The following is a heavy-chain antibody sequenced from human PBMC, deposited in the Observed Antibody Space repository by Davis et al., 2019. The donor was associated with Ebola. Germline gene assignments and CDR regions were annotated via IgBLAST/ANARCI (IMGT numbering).Heavy chain of an antibody. J-gene: IGHJ4*02. V-gene: IGHV3-48*03. CDR1: GFIFSDYT. Sequence: GESLKISCAASGFIFSDYTMNWVRQAPGKGLEWVSYISSSGSIIYYADSVKGRFTISRDSAKNSLYLQMNSLRAEDTAVYYCARGDYVDYWDQGTLVTVSS. CDR3: ARGDYVDY. CDR2: ISSSGSII.